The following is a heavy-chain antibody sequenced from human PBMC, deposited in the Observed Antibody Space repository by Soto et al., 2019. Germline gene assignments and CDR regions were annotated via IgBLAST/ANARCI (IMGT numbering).Heavy chain of an antibody. CDR1: GYTFTSYG. CDR2: ISAYNGST. CDR3: ARDKYDILTGYSIGSSYYGMDV. V-gene: IGHV1-18*01. J-gene: IGHJ6*02. Sequence: ASVKVSCKASGYTFTSYGISWVRQAPGQGLEWMGWISAYNGSTNYAQKLQGRVTMTTDTSTSTAYMELRSLRSDDTAVYYCARDKYDILTGYSIGSSYYGMDVWGQGTTVTVSS. D-gene: IGHD3-9*01.